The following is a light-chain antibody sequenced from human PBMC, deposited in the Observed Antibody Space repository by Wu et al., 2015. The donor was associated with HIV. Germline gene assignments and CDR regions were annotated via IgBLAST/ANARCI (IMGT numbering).Light chain of an antibody. CDR2: GAY. V-gene: IGKV3-20*01. J-gene: IGKJ2*01. CDR3: QHYGAAPPYT. CDR1: QSVSSSY. Sequence: EIVLTQSPGTLSLSPGERATFSCRASQSVSSSYLAWYQQKPGQAPRLLIYGAYIRATGIPDRFSGSGSETDFTLTISRLEPEDFAVYYCQHYGAAPPYTFGQGTKLEIK.